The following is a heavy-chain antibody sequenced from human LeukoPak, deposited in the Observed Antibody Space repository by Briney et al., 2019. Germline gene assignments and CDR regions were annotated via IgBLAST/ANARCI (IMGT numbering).Heavy chain of an antibody. CDR2: INHSGST. D-gene: IGHD3-3*01. CDR3: ARGAPPSITIFGVVPVNFDY. J-gene: IGHJ4*02. Sequence: SETLSLTCAVYGGSFSGYYWSWIRQPPGKGLEWVGEINHSGSTNYNPSLKSRVTISVDTSKNQFSLKLSSVTAAATAVYYCARGAPPSITIFGVVPVNFDYWGQGTLVTVLS. V-gene: IGHV4-34*01. CDR1: GGSFSGYY.